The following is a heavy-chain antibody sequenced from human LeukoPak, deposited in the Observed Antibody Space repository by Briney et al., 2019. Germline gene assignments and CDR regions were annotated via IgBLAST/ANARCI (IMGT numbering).Heavy chain of an antibody. Sequence: GASVKVSCKASGYTFTGYYMRWVRQAPGQGLEWMGRINPNSGGTNYAQKFQGRVTMTRDTSISTAYMELSRLRSDDTAVYYCARVAAAGAWVDYWGQGTLVTVSS. D-gene: IGHD6-13*01. J-gene: IGHJ4*02. CDR1: GYTFTGYY. CDR3: ARVAAAGAWVDY. V-gene: IGHV1-2*06. CDR2: INPNSGGT.